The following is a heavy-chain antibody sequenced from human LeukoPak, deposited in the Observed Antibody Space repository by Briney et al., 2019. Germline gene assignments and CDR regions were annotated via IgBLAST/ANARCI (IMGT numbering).Heavy chain of an antibody. J-gene: IGHJ4*02. Sequence: PGGSLRLSCAASGFTFSSYGMHWVRQAPGKGLERVAVISYDGSNKYYADSVKGRFTISRDNSKNTLYLQMNSLRAEDTAVYYCAKFGQQLVPDYWGQGTLVTVSS. CDR2: ISYDGSNK. D-gene: IGHD6-13*01. V-gene: IGHV3-30*18. CDR1: GFTFSSYG. CDR3: AKFGQQLVPDY.